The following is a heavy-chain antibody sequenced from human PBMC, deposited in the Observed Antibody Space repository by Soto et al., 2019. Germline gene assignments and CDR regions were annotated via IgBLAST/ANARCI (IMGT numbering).Heavy chain of an antibody. CDR2: ISWDGSST. J-gene: IGHJ5*01. Sequence: EVQLVESGGDVVQPGGSLRLSCAASGFTFEDYTIQWVRQAPGKGLEWVSLISWDGSSTYYADSVKGRFTISRDNSKNSLYLQMKSLRTEDTALYYCAKVGAQKDGDGNWLDSWGQGTLVTVSS. CDR3: AKVGAQKDGDGNWLDS. D-gene: IGHD3-16*01. V-gene: IGHV3-43*01. CDR1: GFTFEDYT.